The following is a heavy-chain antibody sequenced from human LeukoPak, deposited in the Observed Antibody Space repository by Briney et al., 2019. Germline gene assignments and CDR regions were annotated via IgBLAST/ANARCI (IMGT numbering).Heavy chain of an antibody. D-gene: IGHD2-21*02. J-gene: IGHJ4*02. CDR3: ARTDCSGGDCRLDF. Sequence: GGSLRLSCLTSGFTLSTNAMSWVRQAPGKGLEWVAVIWYDGSNKYYADSVKGRFTISRDNSKNTLYLQMNSLRAEDTATYYCARTDCSGGDCRLDFWGQGTLVTVSS. CDR1: GFTLSTNA. CDR2: IWYDGSNK. V-gene: IGHV3-33*08.